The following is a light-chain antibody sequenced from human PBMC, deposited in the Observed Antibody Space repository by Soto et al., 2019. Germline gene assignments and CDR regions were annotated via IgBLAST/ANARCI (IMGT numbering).Light chain of an antibody. J-gene: IGKJ1*01. CDR3: QQYGSSGT. CDR2: GAS. Sequence: EIVLTQSPGTLSLSPGERATLSCRASQSVSNNYLSWYQQKPGQAPRLLIYGASNRATGIPDRFSGSWSGTYFTLTISRLEPEDFAVYYCQQYGSSGTFGQGTKVEIK. V-gene: IGKV3-20*01. CDR1: QSVSNNY.